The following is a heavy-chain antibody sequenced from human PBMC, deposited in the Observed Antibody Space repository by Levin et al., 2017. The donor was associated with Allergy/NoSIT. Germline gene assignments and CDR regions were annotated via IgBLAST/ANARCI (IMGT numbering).Heavy chain of an antibody. CDR1: AFTFSNYA. V-gene: IGHV3-30*04. D-gene: IGHD6-25*01. CDR3: ARDLSGWNYYCGF. Sequence: GGSLRLSCAASAFTFSNYAMHWVRRAPGKGLEWVAVISYDGREKFHADSVNGRFTISRDNSKNTLYLQMNSLRTEDTAVYYCARDLSGWNYYCGFWGQGTLVTVSS. CDR2: ISYDGREK. J-gene: IGHJ4*02.